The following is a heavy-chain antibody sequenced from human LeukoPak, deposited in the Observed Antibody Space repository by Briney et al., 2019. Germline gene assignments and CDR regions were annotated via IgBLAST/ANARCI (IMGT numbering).Heavy chain of an antibody. CDR2: IYTSGST. Sequence: SETLSLTCTVSGGSISSYYWSWIRQPAGKGLEWIGRIYTSGSTNYNPSLMSRVSMSIDTSKKQFSLRLSSVTAADTAVYYCARGYSSSWYREFFDHWGQGTLVTVSS. J-gene: IGHJ4*02. CDR1: GGSISSYY. V-gene: IGHV4-4*07. D-gene: IGHD6-13*01. CDR3: ARGYSSSWYREFFDH.